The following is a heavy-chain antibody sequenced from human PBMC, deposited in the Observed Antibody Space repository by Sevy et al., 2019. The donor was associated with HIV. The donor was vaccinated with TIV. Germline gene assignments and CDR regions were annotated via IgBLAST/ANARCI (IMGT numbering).Heavy chain of an antibody. CDR3: AKVDLATIPGYFDD. CDR1: GFTFNNYA. D-gene: IGHD5-12*01. Sequence: GGSLRLSCIASGFTFNNYAMSWVRQAPGKGLEWVSGVSGSGFKTFYADSVKGRFTMSRDNSNNMLHLQMNSLRVDDTALYSCAKVDLATIPGYFDDWGQGTQVTVSS. J-gene: IGHJ4*02. CDR2: VSGSGFKT. V-gene: IGHV3-23*01.